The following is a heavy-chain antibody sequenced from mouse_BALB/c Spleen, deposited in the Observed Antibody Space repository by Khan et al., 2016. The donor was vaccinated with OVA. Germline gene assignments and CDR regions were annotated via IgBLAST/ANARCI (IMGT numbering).Heavy chain of an antibody. J-gene: IGHJ3*01. CDR3: ARSQSGFAY. CDR1: GYTFTDYA. V-gene: IGHV1S137*01. Sequence: QLKQSGAELVRPGVSVKISCKGSGYTFTDYAMHWVKQSHAKRLEWIGVISTYFGDANYNQKFKGKATMTVDKSSSTAYMELARLTSEDSAICYCARSQSGFAYWGQGTLVTVS. CDR2: ISTYFGDA.